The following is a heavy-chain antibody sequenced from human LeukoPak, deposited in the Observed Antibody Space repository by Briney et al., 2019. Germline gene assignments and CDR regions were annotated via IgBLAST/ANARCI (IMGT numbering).Heavy chain of an antibody. J-gene: IGHJ5*02. CDR2: IIPIFGTA. Sequence: ASVKVSCKASGGTFSSYAISWVRQAPGQGLEWMGGIIPIFGTANYAQKFQGRVTITADESTSTAYMELSSLRSEDTAVYYCARYTDHDYGDYRWGQGTLVTVSS. CDR1: GGTFSSYA. CDR3: ARYTDHDYGDYR. D-gene: IGHD4-17*01. V-gene: IGHV1-69*13.